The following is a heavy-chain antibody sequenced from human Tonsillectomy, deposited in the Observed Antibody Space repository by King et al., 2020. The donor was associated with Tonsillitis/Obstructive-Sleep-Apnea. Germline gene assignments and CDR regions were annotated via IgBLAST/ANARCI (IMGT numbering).Heavy chain of an antibody. CDR1: GFTFSSYA. Sequence: VQLVESGGGVVQPGRSLRLSCAASGFTFSSYAMHWVRQAPGKGLEWVAVISYDGSNKYYADSVKGRFTISRDNSKNTLYLQMNSLRAEDTAVYYCGRRRYSYGHVPFDYWGHGTLVTVSS. CDR2: ISYDGSNK. V-gene: IGHV3-30*04. CDR3: GRRRYSYGHVPFDY. D-gene: IGHD5-18*01. J-gene: IGHJ4*01.